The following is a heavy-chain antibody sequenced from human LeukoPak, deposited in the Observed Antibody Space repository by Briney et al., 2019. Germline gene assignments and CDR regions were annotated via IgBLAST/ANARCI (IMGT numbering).Heavy chain of an antibody. CDR2: ISDDGGYT. V-gene: IGHV3-30*01. CDR1: GFTLGSNA. D-gene: IGHD2-2*01. J-gene: IGHJ1*01. Sequence: GGSQGPSCAARGFTLGSNARHWARQAPGKGLEWVAVISDDGGYTNYADSVRGRIAISRDNSKNTVYLQMNSLRAEDTAVYYCARALGPEIPAATRYFQHWGQGTLVTVSS. CDR3: ARALGPEIPAATRYFQH.